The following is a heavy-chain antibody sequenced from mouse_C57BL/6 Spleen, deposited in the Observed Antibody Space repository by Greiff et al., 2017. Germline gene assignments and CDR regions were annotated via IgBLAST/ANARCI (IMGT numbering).Heavy chain of an antibody. V-gene: IGHV5-9*01. J-gene: IGHJ2*01. CDR2: ISGGGGNT. CDR1: GFTFSSYT. D-gene: IGHD3-2*02. Sequence: EVHLVESGGGLVKPGGSLKLSCAASGFTFSSYTMSWVRQTPEKRLEWVATISGGGGNTYYPDSVKGRFTISRDNAKNTLYLQMSSLRSEDTALYYCARRETAQALYYFDYWGQGTTLTVSS. CDR3: ARRETAQALYYFDY.